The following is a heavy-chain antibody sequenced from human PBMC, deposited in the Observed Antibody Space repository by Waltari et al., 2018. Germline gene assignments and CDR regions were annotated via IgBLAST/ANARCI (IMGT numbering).Heavy chain of an antibody. J-gene: IGHJ4*02. CDR2: IYPVDSDT. D-gene: IGHD3-10*01. CDR1: GSSFTSYW. Sequence: EVQLVQSGAEVKKPGESLKISCKGSGSSFTSYWIGWVGQMPGKGLEWMGIIYPVDSDTRYSPSFQGQVTISADKSISTAYLQWSSLKASDTAMYYCARRSDGSGSYPGYWGQGTLVTVSS. CDR3: ARRSDGSGSYPGY. V-gene: IGHV5-51*01.